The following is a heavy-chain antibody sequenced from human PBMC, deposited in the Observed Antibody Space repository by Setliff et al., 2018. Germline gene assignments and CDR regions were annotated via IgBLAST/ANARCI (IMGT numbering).Heavy chain of an antibody. CDR2: IYYSGST. D-gene: IGHD1-1*01. Sequence: PSETLSLTCTVSGGSISSGDYYWSWIRQPPGKGLEWIGYIYYSGSTYYNPSLKSRVTISVDTSKNQFSLKLSSVTAADTAAYYCAREAPGYAFDIWGQGTMVTVSS. CDR1: GGSISSGDYY. V-gene: IGHV4-30-4*08. CDR3: AREAPGYAFDI. J-gene: IGHJ3*02.